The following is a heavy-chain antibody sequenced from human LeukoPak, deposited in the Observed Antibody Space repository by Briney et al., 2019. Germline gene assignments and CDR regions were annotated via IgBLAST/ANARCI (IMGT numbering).Heavy chain of an antibody. J-gene: IGHJ6*02. CDR2: INHSGST. CDR1: GGSFSGYY. CDR3: AREYSYGYYYYYGMDV. D-gene: IGHD5-18*01. V-gene: IGHV4-34*01. Sequence: PSETLSLTCAVYGGSFSGYYWSWIRQPPGRGLEWIGEINHSGSTNYNPSLKSRVTISVGTSKNQFSLKLSSVTAADTAVYYCAREYSYGYYYYYGMDVWGQGTTVTVSS.